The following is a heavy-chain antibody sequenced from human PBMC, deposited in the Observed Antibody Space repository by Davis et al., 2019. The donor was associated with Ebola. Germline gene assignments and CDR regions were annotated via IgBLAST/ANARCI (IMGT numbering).Heavy chain of an antibody. CDR1: GFTFSSYA. D-gene: IGHD5-12*01. V-gene: IGHV3-30-3*01. CDR3: ARSQYSGYGGWFDN. Sequence: GESLKISCAASGFTFSSYAMSWVRQAPGKGLQWVAVVTSDGTNQYYADSVKGRFTVSRDNSKNTLYLQMNSLRTEDTAVYYCARSQYSGYGGWFDNWGQGTLVTVSS. CDR2: VTSDGTNQ. J-gene: IGHJ4*02.